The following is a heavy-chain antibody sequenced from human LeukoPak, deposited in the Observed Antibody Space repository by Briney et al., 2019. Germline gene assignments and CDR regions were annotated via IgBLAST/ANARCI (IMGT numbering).Heavy chain of an antibody. J-gene: IGHJ4*02. Sequence: GGSLRLSCSVSGFTFSTYVMHWVRQAPGKGLEYVSAISSNGDNTYYADSVKGRFTISRDNSKNTLYLQMSGPRADDTAVYYCVRGTGYWGQGTLVTVSS. CDR2: ISSNGDNT. CDR3: VRGTGY. CDR1: GFTFSTYV. V-gene: IGHV3-64D*06.